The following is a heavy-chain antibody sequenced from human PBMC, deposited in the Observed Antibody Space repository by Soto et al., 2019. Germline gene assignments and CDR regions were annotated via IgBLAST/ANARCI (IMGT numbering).Heavy chain of an antibody. CDR2: ISGSGDGS. CDR1: GLTFSTFA. CDR3: AKGRNTITFGGVLPY. J-gene: IGHJ4*02. D-gene: IGHD3-16*01. V-gene: IGHV3-23*01. Sequence: GGSLRLSCAASGLTFSTFAMSWVRQAPGKGLEWVSAISGSGDGSYYADSVKGRFTISRDNSKNTLYLQMNSLRAEDTAVYFCAKGRNTITFGGVLPYWGQGTLVTVSS.